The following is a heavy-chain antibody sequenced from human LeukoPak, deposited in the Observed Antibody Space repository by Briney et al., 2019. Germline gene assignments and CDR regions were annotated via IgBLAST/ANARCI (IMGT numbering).Heavy chain of an antibody. CDR3: ARANDWYYYYMDV. J-gene: IGHJ6*03. V-gene: IGHV4-30-4*08. CDR2: IYYSGST. Sequence: SETLSLTCTVSGGSISSGDYYWSWIRQPPGKGLEWIGYIYYSGSTYYNPSLKSRVTISVDTSKNQFSLKLSSVTAAYTAVYYCARANDWYYYYMDVWGKGTTVTVSS. CDR1: GGSISSGDYY. D-gene: IGHD1-1*01.